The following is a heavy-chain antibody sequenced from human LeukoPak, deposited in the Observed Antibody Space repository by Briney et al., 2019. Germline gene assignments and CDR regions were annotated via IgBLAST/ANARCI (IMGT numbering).Heavy chain of an antibody. D-gene: IGHD6-19*01. CDR2: ICGSGDKT. V-gene: IGHV3-23*01. CDR3: AKGGAISGWYWFDP. J-gene: IGHJ5*02. CDR1: GFTFTSYA. Sequence: GGCLRLSCAASGFTFTSYAMNWVRQAPGKGLEWVSSICGSGDKTYQADSVKGRFTISRDNSKNTLYLQMNSLRAEDTALYYCAKGGAISGWYWFDPWGQATLVTV.